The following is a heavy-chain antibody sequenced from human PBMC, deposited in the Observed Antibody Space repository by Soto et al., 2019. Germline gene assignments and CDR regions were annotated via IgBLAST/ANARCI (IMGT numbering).Heavy chain of an antibody. D-gene: IGHD2-15*01. V-gene: IGHV4-31*03. Sequence: SETLSLTCTVSGGSISSGGYYWSWIRQHPGKGLEWIGYIYYSGSTYYNPSLKSRVTLSVDTSKNQFSLKLSSVTAADTAVYYCARVLPFYCDYWGQGTLVTVSS. CDR1: GGSISSGGYY. J-gene: IGHJ4*02. CDR2: IYYSGST. CDR3: ARVLPFYCDY.